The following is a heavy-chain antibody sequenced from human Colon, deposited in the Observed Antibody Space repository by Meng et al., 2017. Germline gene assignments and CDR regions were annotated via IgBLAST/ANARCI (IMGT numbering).Heavy chain of an antibody. CDR2: ITSSNGSR. J-gene: IGHJ3*02. Sequence: GESLKISYAASGLPFSSYPMNWVRQSPGGGLEWFSSITSSNGSRSYADSVKGRFIISRDNDKNFLFLQMDHLRAADTGVYYCASQGAYVDAFDIWGQGTVVTVSS. CDR3: ASQGAYVDAFDI. V-gene: IGHV3-21*06. D-gene: IGHD3-16*01. CDR1: GLPFSSYP.